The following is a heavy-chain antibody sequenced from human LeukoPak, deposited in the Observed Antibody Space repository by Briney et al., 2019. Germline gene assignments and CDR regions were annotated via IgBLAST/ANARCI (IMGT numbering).Heavy chain of an antibody. CDR1: GYTFTGYY. Sequence: ASVKVSCKASGYTFTGYYIHWVRQAPGQALEWMGWINPNSGGTNYAQKFQGRVTMTRDTSISTAYMELSRLRSDDTAVYYCARIDILTGYYLLFDYWGQGTLVTVSS. D-gene: IGHD3-9*01. J-gene: IGHJ4*02. V-gene: IGHV1-2*02. CDR3: ARIDILTGYYLLFDY. CDR2: INPNSGGT.